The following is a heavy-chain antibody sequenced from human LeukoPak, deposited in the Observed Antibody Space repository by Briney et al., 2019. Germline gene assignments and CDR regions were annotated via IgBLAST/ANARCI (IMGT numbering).Heavy chain of an antibody. CDR2: ISSSSSYI. Sequence: GGSLRLSCAASGFTFSSYAMSWVRQAPGKGLEWVSSISSSSSYIYYADSVKGRFTISRDNAKNSLYLQMNSLRAEDTAVYYCARDIQYQLPSEYFQHWGQGTLVTVSS. V-gene: IGHV3-21*01. D-gene: IGHD2-2*01. CDR1: GFTFSSYA. CDR3: ARDIQYQLPSEYFQH. J-gene: IGHJ1*01.